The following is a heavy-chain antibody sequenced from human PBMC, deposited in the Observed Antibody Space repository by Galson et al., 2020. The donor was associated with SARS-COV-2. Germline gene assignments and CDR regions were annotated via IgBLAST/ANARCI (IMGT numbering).Heavy chain of an antibody. CDR3: ARHEWSSLGYNWFDP. Sequence: SQTLSLTCNVSGGSINSDYWSWIRQPPGKGLEWIGYMYYSGSTKYNPSLKSRVTISVDTSKNQFSLKLSSATAADTAVYYCARHEWSSLGYNWFDPWGQGTLVTVSS. D-gene: IGHD6-13*01. V-gene: IGHV4-59*08. CDR1: GGSINSDY. CDR2: MYYSGST. J-gene: IGHJ5*02.